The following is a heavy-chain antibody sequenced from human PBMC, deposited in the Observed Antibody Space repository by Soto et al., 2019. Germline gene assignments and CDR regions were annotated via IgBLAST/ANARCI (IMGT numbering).Heavy chain of an antibody. D-gene: IGHD3-9*01. J-gene: IGHJ5*02. V-gene: IGHV4-59*01. Sequence: SETLSLTCTVSGGSISSYYWSWIRQPPGKGLEWIGYIYYSGSTNYNPSLKSRVTISVDTSKSQFSLKLSSVTAADTAVYYCAATYYDILARYPFDTWGQGTLVTVSS. CDR1: GGSISSYY. CDR2: IYYSGST. CDR3: AATYYDILARYPFDT.